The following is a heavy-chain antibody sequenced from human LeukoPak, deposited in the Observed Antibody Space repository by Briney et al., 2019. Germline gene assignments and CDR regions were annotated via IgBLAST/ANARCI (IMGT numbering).Heavy chain of an antibody. Sequence: SETLSLTCTVSGYSISSGYYWGWIRQPPGKGLEWIGSIYYSGSTYYNPSLKSRVTISVDTSKNQFSLKLSSVTAADTAVYYCARILGDGYNFPYYYYMDVWGKGTTVTVSS. J-gene: IGHJ6*03. CDR3: ARILGDGYNFPYYYYMDV. V-gene: IGHV4-38-2*02. CDR2: IYYSGST. CDR1: GYSISSGYY. D-gene: IGHD5-24*01.